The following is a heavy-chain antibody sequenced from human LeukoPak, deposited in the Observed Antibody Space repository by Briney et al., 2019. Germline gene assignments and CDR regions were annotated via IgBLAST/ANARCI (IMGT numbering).Heavy chain of an antibody. J-gene: IGHJ3*02. CDR2: INHSGST. V-gene: IGHV4-34*01. CDR1: GFTFSSYA. D-gene: IGHD1-14*01. CDR3: ASSSPGINAFDI. Sequence: GSLRLSCAASGFTFSSYAMSWIRQPPGKGLEWIGEINHSGSTNYNPSLKSRVTISVDTSKNQFSLKLSSVTAADTAVYYCASSSPGINAFDIWGQGTMVTVSS.